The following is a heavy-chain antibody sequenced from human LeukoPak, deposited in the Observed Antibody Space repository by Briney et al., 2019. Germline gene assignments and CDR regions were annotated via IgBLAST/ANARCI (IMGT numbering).Heavy chain of an antibody. CDR1: GGSISSSSYY. CDR3: ARDPSNGLYYDSSGYYFGD. CDR2: IYYSGGT. Sequence: PSETLSLTCTVSGGSISSSSYYWGWIRQPPGKGLEWIGSIYYSGGTYYNPSLKSRVTISVDTSKNQFSLKLSSVTAADTAVYYCARDPSNGLYYDSSGYYFGDWGQGTLVTVSS. D-gene: IGHD3-22*01. V-gene: IGHV4-39*07. J-gene: IGHJ4*02.